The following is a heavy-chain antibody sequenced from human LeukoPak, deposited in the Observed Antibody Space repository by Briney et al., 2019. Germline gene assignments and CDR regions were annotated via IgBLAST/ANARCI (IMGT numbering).Heavy chain of an antibody. D-gene: IGHD3-3*01. J-gene: IGHJ5*02. CDR3: ATGYYGPFAT. V-gene: IGHV4-59*02. Sequence: SETLSLTCTFSGASVSSYYWDWLRQTPGKGLEWIGYISDTGKTDSNPSLKSRVSISLGPANKQFSLRLRSVTAADSAVYYFATGYYGPFATWGLGILVTVSS. CDR2: ISDTGKT. CDR1: GASVSSYY.